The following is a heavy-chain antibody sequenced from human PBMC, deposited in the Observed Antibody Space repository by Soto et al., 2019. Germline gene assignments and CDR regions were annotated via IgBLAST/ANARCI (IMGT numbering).Heavy chain of an antibody. CDR3: ARAPRCAGGSCYFAY. CDR2: INHSGST. V-gene: IGHV4-34*01. D-gene: IGHD2-15*01. J-gene: IGHJ4*02. Sequence: SATLSLTCAVHGGSFSGYYWSWIRQPPGKGLEWIGEINHSGSTNYNPSLKSRVTISVDTSKNQFSLKLSSVTAADTAVYYCARAPRCAGGSCYFAYWGQGTLVTVSS. CDR1: GGSFSGYY.